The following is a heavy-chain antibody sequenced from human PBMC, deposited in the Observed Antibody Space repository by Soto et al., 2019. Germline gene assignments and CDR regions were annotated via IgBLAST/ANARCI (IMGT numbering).Heavy chain of an antibody. V-gene: IGHV1-18*01. J-gene: IGHJ4*02. D-gene: IGHD1-1*01. CDR2: ISAHNGNT. CDR1: GYDFTTYG. CDR3: ARGRYGDY. Sequence: QVQLVQSGAEVKKPGASVKVSCKGSGYDFTTYGITWVRQAPGQGLEWMAWISAHNGNTDYAQKLQGRVTVTRDTSTSTAYMELRSLRSDDTDVYYCARGRYGDYWGQGALVTVSS.